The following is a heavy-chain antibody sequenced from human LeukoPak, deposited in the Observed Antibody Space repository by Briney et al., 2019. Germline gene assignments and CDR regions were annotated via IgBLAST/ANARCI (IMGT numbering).Heavy chain of an antibody. J-gene: IGHJ6*03. CDR3: ARGGLRAWYYYYMDV. V-gene: IGHV3-30*01. D-gene: IGHD4-17*01. Sequence: GGSLRLSCAASGFTFSSYAMHWVRQAPGKGLEWVVVISYDGSNKYYADSVKGRFTISRDNSKNTLYLQMNSLRAEDTAVYYCARGGLRAWYYYYMDVWGKGTTVTVSS. CDR1: GFTFSSYA. CDR2: ISYDGSNK.